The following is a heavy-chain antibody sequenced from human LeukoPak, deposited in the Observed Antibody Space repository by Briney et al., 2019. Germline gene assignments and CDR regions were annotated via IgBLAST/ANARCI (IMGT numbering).Heavy chain of an antibody. CDR2: IHPGESNT. Sequence: GESLKISCKGSGYSFTTFWIGWVRQIPGKGLEWMGVIHPGESNTTYSPSFQGQVTISVDKSIGTAYLQWSSLKASDTAIYYFARHTTDAFDIWGQGTMVTVSS. CDR1: GYSFTTFW. CDR3: ARHTTDAFDI. V-gene: IGHV5-51*01. J-gene: IGHJ3*02. D-gene: IGHD1-1*01.